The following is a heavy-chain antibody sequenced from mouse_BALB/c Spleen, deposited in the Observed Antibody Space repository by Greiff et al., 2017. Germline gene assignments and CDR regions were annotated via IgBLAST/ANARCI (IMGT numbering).Heavy chain of an antibody. CDR3: ASGRGGSSYYYAMDY. CDR1: GYAFSSYW. CDR2: IYPGDGDT. V-gene: IGHV1-80*01. Sequence: VQLQQSGAELVRPGSSVKISCKASGYAFSSYWMNWVKQRPGQGLEWIGQIYPGDGDTNYNGKFKGKATLTADKSSSTAYMQLSSLTSEDSAVYFCASGRGGSSYYYAMDYWGQGTSVTVSS. J-gene: IGHJ4*01. D-gene: IGHD1-1*01.